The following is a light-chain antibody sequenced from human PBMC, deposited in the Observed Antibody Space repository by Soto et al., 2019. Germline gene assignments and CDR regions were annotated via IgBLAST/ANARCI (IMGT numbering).Light chain of an antibody. CDR3: QQSDIWTST. Sequence: EIVMTQSPATLSVSPGGRATLSCRASQRIGIDLAWYQQRPGQDPRLLISVASSRVTGVPARFSGSGSGTEFNLNSCNMQSEYFAVYYCQQSDIWTSTFGQATNVEMK. J-gene: IGKJ2*01. CDR2: VAS. V-gene: IGKV3-15*01. CDR1: QRIGID.